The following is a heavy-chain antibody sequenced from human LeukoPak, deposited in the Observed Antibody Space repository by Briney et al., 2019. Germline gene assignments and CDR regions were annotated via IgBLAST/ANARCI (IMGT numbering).Heavy chain of an antibody. J-gene: IGHJ6*02. CDR1: GYTFTGYY. D-gene: IGHD6-25*01. Sequence: GASVRVSCKASGYTFTGYYMHRVRQAPGQGLEWMGWINPNSGGTNYAQKFQGRVTMTRDTSISTAYVELSRLRSDDTAVYYCARVDSSEYGMDVWGQGTTVTVSS. V-gene: IGHV1-2*02. CDR3: ARVDSSEYGMDV. CDR2: INPNSGGT.